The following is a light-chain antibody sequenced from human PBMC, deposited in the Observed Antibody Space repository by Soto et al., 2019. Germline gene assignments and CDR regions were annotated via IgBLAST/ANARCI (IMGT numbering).Light chain of an antibody. J-gene: IGKJ3*01. CDR3: QQTSSAPFT. Sequence: DIQMTQSPYSLSAAVGDRVTIACRASQNINTYLNWYQQKPGKAPKLPMFDAASLQSGVPSRFSGSGSRTDFTLTITSLQPEDFATYYCQQTSSAPFTFGPGTKVDIK. CDR2: DAA. CDR1: QNINTY. V-gene: IGKV1-39*01.